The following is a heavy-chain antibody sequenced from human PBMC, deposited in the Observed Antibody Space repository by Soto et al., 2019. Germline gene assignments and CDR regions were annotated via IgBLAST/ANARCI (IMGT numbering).Heavy chain of an antibody. CDR1: GFTFSSYY. Sequence: EVQLVESGGGLVQPGGSLRLSCAASGFTFSSYYMSWVRQAPGKGLEWVANIRQDGSDKYYVDSVKGRFTISRDNAENSLYLQMNSLGAEDTAVYYCAREGIVFAPATSDDSCDIWGQGTSVTVSS. V-gene: IGHV3-7*01. D-gene: IGHD1-26*01. CDR3: AREGIVFAPATSDDSCDI. J-gene: IGHJ3*02. CDR2: IRQDGSDK.